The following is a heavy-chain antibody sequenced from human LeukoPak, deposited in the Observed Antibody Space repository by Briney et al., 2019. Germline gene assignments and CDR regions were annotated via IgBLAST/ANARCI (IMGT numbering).Heavy chain of an antibody. CDR3: ASGTTDIVVVPATLRNYYFDY. J-gene: IGHJ4*02. Sequence: ASVKVSCKASGGTFSSYTISWVRQAPGQGLEWMGGIIPMFGTAKYAQKFQGRVTITTDKSTSTAYMELGSLRSEDTAVYYCASGTTDIVVVPATLRNYYFDYWGQGTLVTVSS. D-gene: IGHD2-2*01. V-gene: IGHV1-69*05. CDR1: GGTFSSYT. CDR2: IIPMFGTA.